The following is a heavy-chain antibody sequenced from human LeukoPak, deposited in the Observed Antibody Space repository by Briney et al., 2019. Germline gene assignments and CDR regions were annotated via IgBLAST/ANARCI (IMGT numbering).Heavy chain of an antibody. CDR3: ARDLQTIHAFDI. CDR2: IRYDGNNK. V-gene: IGHV3-30*02. CDR1: EFTFSVYG. Sequence: GGSLRLSCAASEFTFSVYGMHWVRQAPGKGLEWVAFIRYDGNNKYYADSVKGRFTISRDNSKNTLYLQMNSLRAEDTAVYYCARDLQTIHAFDIWGQGTMVTVSS. D-gene: IGHD1/OR15-1a*01. J-gene: IGHJ3*02.